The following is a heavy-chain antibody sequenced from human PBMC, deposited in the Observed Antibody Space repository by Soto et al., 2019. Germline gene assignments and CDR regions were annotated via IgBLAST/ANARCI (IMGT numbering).Heavy chain of an antibody. V-gene: IGHV1-8*01. D-gene: IGHD3-16*01. CDR1: GYTFTSYD. CDR3: ARLKQDYAVA. CDR2: MNPNSGNT. Sequence: QVQLVQSGAEVKKPGASVKVSCKASGYTFTSYDINWVRLATGQGLEWMGWMNPNSGNTAYAQKFXGXVXRXRNTSISTAYMELSSLRSEDTAVYYCARLKQDYAVAWGQGTLVTVSS. J-gene: IGHJ5*02.